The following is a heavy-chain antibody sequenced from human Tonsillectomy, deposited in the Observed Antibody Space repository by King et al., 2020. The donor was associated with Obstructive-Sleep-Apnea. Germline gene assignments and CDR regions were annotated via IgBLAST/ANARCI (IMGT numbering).Heavy chain of an antibody. Sequence: QLQESGPGLVKPSETLSLTCTVSGGSITTTNYYWGWVRQSPGMCLEWIGNIFYSGSTNYNPSLNSRVSISADTSKNQFSLDLSSVTAADTAIYYCTIRLINYAIDSWGQGTLVTVSS. CDR3: TIRLINYAIDS. CDR1: GGSITTTNYY. CDR2: IFYSGST. V-gene: IGHV4-39*07. D-gene: IGHD4-11*01. J-gene: IGHJ4*02.